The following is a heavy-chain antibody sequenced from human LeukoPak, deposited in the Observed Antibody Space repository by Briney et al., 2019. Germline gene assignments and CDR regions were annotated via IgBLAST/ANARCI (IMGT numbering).Heavy chain of an antibody. CDR3: AKDQGSSGWFVRDDY. CDR1: GFTFSSYA. J-gene: IGHJ4*02. Sequence: PGGSLRLSCAASGFTFSSYAMSWVRQAPGKVLEWVSGISGSGGSTYYADSVKGRFTISRDNSKKTLYLQMNSLRAEDTAVYYCAKDQGSSGWFVRDDYWGQGTLVTVSS. CDR2: ISGSGGST. D-gene: IGHD6-19*01. V-gene: IGHV3-23*01.